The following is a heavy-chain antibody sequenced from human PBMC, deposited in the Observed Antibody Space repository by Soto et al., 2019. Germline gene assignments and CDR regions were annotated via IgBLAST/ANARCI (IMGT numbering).Heavy chain of an antibody. J-gene: IGHJ5*02. CDR3: ATRITVFGLLIPPFDP. CDR1: CGSVNGYY. V-gene: IGHV4-34*01. Sequence: PSETLSLTCAVCCGSVNGYYWNWIRQPPGKGLEWIGEINHTGGTHYNPSLKSRVTMSVDTSKNQFSLRLSSVTAADTAIYYCATRITVFGLLIPPFDPWGQGTQVTVSS. CDR2: INHTGGT. D-gene: IGHD3-3*01.